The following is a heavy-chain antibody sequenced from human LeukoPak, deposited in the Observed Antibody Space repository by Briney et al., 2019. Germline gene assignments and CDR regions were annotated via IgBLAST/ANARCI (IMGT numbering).Heavy chain of an antibody. V-gene: IGHV1-69*01. D-gene: IGHD2-2*01. CDR1: GGTFSSYA. CDR3: ATYCSSTSCYLHYFDY. CDR2: IIPIFGIA. J-gene: IGHJ4*02. Sequence: SVKVSCKASGGTFSSYAISWVRQAPGQGLEWMGGIIPIFGIANYAQKFQGRVTITADESTSTAYMELSSLRSEDTAVYYCATYCSSTSCYLHYFDYWGQGTLVTVSS.